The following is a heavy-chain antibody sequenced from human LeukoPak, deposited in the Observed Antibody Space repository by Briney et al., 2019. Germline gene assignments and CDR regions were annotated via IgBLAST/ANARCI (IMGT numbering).Heavy chain of an antibody. CDR3: ARGGYSSSRDAFDI. V-gene: IGHV4-61*01. CDR1: GGSISSSSYY. Sequence: ASETLSLTCTVSGGSISSSSYYWSWIRQPPGKGLEWIGYIYYSGSTNYNPSLKSRVTVSVDTSKNQFSLKLSSVTAADTAVYYCARGGYSSSRDAFDIWGQGTMVTVSS. CDR2: IYYSGST. D-gene: IGHD6-13*01. J-gene: IGHJ3*02.